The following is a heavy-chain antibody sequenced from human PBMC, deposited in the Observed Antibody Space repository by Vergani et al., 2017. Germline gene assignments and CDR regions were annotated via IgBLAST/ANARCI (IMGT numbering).Heavy chain of an antibody. J-gene: IGHJ4*02. CDR2: ISWNSGSI. CDR1: GFTFDDYA. D-gene: IGHD3-22*01. V-gene: IGHV3-9*01. CDR3: AREREEYYYDSSGYFRRRYYFDY. Sequence: EVQLVESGGGLVQPGRSLRLSCAASGFTFDDYAMHWVRQAPGKGLEWVSGISWNSGSIGYADSVKGRFTISRDNAKNSLYLQMNSLRAEDTAVYYCAREREEYYYDSSGYFRRRYYFDYWGQGTLVTVSS.